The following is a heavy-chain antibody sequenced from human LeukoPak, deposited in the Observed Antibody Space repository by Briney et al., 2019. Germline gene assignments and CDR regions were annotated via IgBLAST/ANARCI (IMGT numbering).Heavy chain of an antibody. CDR3: ARDKDTGLVGDY. Sequence: ASVKVSCKASGYTLTRHYMHWVRQAPRQGRAGMGWINPNSGGTNYAQIIQGRVTMTRATSISSAYMELSSLRSDDTAEYYCARDKDTGLVGDYWGQGTLLTVSS. J-gene: IGHJ4*02. CDR1: GYTLTRHY. CDR2: INPNSGGT. D-gene: IGHD2-15*01. V-gene: IGHV1-2*02.